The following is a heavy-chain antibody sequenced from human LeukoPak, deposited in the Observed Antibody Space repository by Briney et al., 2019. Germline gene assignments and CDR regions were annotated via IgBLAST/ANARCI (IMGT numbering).Heavy chain of an antibody. D-gene: IGHD1-26*01. V-gene: IGHV3-7*05. CDR2: IKQDGSEK. CDR3: ASGTTYGGSYQNFDH. CDR1: GFTFSSYW. J-gene: IGHJ4*02. Sequence: PGGPLRLSCAASGFTFSSYWMSWVRQAPGKGLEWVANIKQDGSEKYYVDSVKGRFTISRDNAKNSLYLQMNSLRAEDTAVFYCASGTTYGGSYQNFDHWGQGTLVTVSS.